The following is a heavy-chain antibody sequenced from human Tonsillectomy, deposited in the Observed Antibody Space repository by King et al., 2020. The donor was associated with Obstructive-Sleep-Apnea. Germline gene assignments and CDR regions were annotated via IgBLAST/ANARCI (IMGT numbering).Heavy chain of an antibody. D-gene: IGHD3-9*01. CDR3: ARGLSPCNILTGYSNSGFDY. V-gene: IGHV1-18*01. J-gene: IGHJ4*02. CDR1: GYTFSNYG. Sequence: QLVQSGAEVKKPGASVKVSCKASGYTFSNYGVNWVRQAPGQGLEWMAWISAYNGDTNYAQKVQGRVTMTTDTSTSTAYMELRSLRSYDTAVYYCARGLSPCNILTGYSNSGFDYWGQGTLVTVSS. CDR2: ISAYNGDT.